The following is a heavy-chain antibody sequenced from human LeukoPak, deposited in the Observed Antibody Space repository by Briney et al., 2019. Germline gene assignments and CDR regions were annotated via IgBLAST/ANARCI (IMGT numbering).Heavy chain of an antibody. J-gene: IGHJ4*02. D-gene: IGHD1-26*01. V-gene: IGHV3-66*02. CDR2: MYSRGSS. CDR1: GFTVGNNY. CDR3: ARGQIVGVQGDF. Sequence: GGSLRLSCTVSGFTVGNNYMSWVRRAPGKGLEWVALMYSRGSSHYADSVRGRFTISRGSSKNTVYLQMNSLTAEDTAVYYCARGQIVGVQGDFWGQGTLVTVSS.